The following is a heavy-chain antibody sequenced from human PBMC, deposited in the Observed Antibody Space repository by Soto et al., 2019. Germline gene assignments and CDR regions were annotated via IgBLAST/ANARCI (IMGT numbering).Heavy chain of an antibody. Sequence: SETLSLTCIVSGGSITSNSRYWGWIRQPPGKGLESIGNIYYDGNTYYNPSLKSRVTISLDTSKNQFSLRLNSVTAADTAVYYCARSSIVPRLLMYPFDYWGQGTLVTVSS. CDR1: GGSITSNSRY. CDR2: IYYDGNT. V-gene: IGHV4-39*01. J-gene: IGHJ4*02. D-gene: IGHD2-8*01. CDR3: ARSSIVPRLLMYPFDY.